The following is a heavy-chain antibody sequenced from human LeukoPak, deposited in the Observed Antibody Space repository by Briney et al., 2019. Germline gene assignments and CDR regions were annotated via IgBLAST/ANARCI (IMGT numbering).Heavy chain of an antibody. J-gene: IGHJ4*02. CDR3: AHRLGPRGSSWSSAFFDY. CDR2: IYWDDDK. D-gene: IGHD6-13*01. CDR1: GFSITTSGVG. V-gene: IGHV2-5*02. Sequence: SGPPRVKPTQTLTLTCTFSGFSITTSGVGVGWIRQPPGKALECLALIYWDDDKRYSPSLKNRLTITKDTSKNQVVLTMTNMDPVDTATYYCAHRLGPRGSSWSSAFFDYWGQGTLVTVSS.